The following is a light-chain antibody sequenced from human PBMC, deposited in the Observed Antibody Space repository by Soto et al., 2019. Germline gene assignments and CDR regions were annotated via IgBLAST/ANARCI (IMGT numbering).Light chain of an antibody. J-gene: IGKJ1*01. Sequence: EIVLTQSPGTLSLSQGEGATLSCRSSQSVSSSYLAWYQQKPGQAPRLLIYGTSGRATGIPDRFSGSGSGTDFTLTISRLEPEDFAVYYCHQYGNSPWTFGQGTKVDI. CDR2: GTS. V-gene: IGKV3-20*01. CDR1: QSVSSSY. CDR3: HQYGNSPWT.